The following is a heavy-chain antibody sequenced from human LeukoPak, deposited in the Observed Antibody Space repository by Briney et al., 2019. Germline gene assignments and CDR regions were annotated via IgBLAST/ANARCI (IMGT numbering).Heavy chain of an antibody. D-gene: IGHD2-2*01. CDR1: GYTFTSYD. J-gene: IGHJ5*02. V-gene: IGHV1-8*01. CDR2: MNPNSGNT. Sequence: ASVKVSCKASGYTFTSYDINWVRQATGQGLEWMGWMNPNSGNTGYAQKFQGRVTMTRSTSISTAYMELSSLRSEDTAVYYCARINCSSTRCYAEDNWFDPWGQGTLVTVSS. CDR3: ARINCSSTRCYAEDNWFDP.